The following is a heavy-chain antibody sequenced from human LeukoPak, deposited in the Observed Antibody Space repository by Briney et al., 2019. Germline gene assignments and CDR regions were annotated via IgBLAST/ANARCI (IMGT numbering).Heavy chain of an antibody. Sequence: GGSLRLSCAASGFTFSSYSMNWVRQAPGKGLEWVSYISSSSSTIYYADSVKGRFTISRDNAKNSLYLQMNSLRAEDTAVYYCARGLHTAFDYWGQGALVTVSS. CDR2: ISSSSSTI. D-gene: IGHD5-18*01. V-gene: IGHV3-48*01. J-gene: IGHJ4*02. CDR1: GFTFSSYS. CDR3: ARGLHTAFDY.